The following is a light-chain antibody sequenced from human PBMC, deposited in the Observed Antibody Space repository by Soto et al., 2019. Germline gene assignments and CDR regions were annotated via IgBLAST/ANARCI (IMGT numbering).Light chain of an antibody. CDR2: EVS. CDR3: CSDAGRGV. Sequence: QSALTQPASVSGSPGQSITISCTGTSSDVGSYNLVSWYQQHPGKAPKLMIYEVSKRPSGVSNRFSGSKSGNTASLTISGLQAEDEADYYCCSDAGRGVFGTGTKLTVL. J-gene: IGLJ1*01. V-gene: IGLV2-23*02. CDR1: SSDVGSYNL.